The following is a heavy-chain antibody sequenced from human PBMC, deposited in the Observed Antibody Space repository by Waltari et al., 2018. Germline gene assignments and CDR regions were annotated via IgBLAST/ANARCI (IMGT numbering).Heavy chain of an antibody. D-gene: IGHD4-17*01. CDR1: GYSVSSNYY. Sequence: QVQLQESGPGLVKPSETLSLTCPLSGYSVSSNYYCGWIRQPPGKVLEWIGSIYQSGTTYYNPSLKSRVTISGDTSKNQLSLKLSSVTAADTATYYCARAYGGDYYFYYYTDVWAKGTAVTVSS. CDR2: IYQSGTT. CDR3: ARAYGGDYYFYYYTDV. V-gene: IGHV4-38-2*02. J-gene: IGHJ6*03.